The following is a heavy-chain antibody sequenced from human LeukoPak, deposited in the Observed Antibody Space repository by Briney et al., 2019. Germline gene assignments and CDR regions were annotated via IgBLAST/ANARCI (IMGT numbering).Heavy chain of an antibody. CDR1: GYSFTNYW. V-gene: IGHV5-51*01. CDR2: IFARDSDI. D-gene: IGHD3-10*01. CDR3: ARHGDIMVRGVSHGMDV. J-gene: IGHJ6*02. Sequence: GELLKISCKGSGYSFTNYWSAWVRQPPEKGLEGMGIIFARDSDIRYSPSFQGQVTISADRSISTAYLQWSSLKASDTAMYYCARHGDIMVRGVSHGMDVWGQGTTVTVSS.